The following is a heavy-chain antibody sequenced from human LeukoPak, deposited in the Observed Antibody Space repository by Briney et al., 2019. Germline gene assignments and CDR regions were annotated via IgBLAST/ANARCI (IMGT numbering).Heavy chain of an antibody. CDR3: ARHTMLGYCSSTSCYSRVDRNYYYYMDV. Sequence: ASVKVSYKASGYTFTNYYMHWVRQAPGQGLEWMGIINPSGGSTTYAQKFQGRVTMTRDTSTRTAYMELRSLRSDDTAVYYCARHTMLGYCSSTSCYSRVDRNYYYYMDVWGKGTTVTVSS. D-gene: IGHD2-2*02. V-gene: IGHV1-46*01. CDR2: INPSGGST. CDR1: GYTFTNYY. J-gene: IGHJ6*03.